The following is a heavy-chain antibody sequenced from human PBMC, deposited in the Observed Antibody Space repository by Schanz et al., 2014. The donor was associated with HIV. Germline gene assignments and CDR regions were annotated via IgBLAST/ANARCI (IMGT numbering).Heavy chain of an antibody. Sequence: QVQLVQSGAEVKKPGSSVKVFCRASGGTFINYAFSWVRQAPGQGLEWMGWISAYTGNTNYAQKFQGRVTMTTDTSTTTAYMELKSLTLDDTAVYYCARDRAGIAVLVDYWGQGSSVTVSS. D-gene: IGHD6-19*01. V-gene: IGHV1-18*01. J-gene: IGHJ4*02. CDR3: ARDRAGIAVLVDY. CDR1: GGTFINYA. CDR2: ISAYTGNT.